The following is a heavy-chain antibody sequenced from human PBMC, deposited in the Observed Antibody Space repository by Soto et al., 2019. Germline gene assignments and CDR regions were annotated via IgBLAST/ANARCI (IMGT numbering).Heavy chain of an antibody. D-gene: IGHD2-2*01. Sequence: AETLCLACIFYGGSFSAYYWSWVRRSPGKGLELIAEINQRGIINYNPSLKSRVIMSLDTSKNQFSLNLTSVTAADTAVYYCARGGYYAPRDVWGQGTTVTVSS. CDR1: GGSFSAYY. CDR2: INQRGII. V-gene: IGHV4-34*01. CDR3: ARGGYYAPRDV. J-gene: IGHJ6*02.